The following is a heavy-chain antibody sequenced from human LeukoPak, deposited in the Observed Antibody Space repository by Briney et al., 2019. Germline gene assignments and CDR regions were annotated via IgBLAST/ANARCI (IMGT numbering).Heavy chain of an antibody. Sequence: ASVKISCKASGYMFTSCAISWVRQAPGQGLEWMGWISAYNGITNYAQKLQGRVTMTTDTFTSTAYMELRNVRSDDTAVYYCARDRCGGDCSDYYFDYWGQGTLVTVSS. V-gene: IGHV1-18*01. CDR1: GYMFTSCA. J-gene: IGHJ4*02. D-gene: IGHD2-21*02. CDR2: ISAYNGIT. CDR3: ARDRCGGDCSDYYFDY.